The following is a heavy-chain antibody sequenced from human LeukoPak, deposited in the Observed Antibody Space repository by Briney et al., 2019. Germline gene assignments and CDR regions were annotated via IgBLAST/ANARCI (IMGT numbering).Heavy chain of an antibody. J-gene: IGHJ4*02. CDR2: IYHSGST. Sequence: SETLSLTCTVSGGSISPYYWSWIRQPPGKGLECVGYIYHSGSTNYNPSLKSRLTILVDTSKNQFSLKLSSVTAADTAAYYCARVTLGFGAGFDYWGQGTLVTVSS. CDR3: ARVTLGFGAGFDY. V-gene: IGHV4-59*01. CDR1: GGSISPYY. D-gene: IGHD3-10*01.